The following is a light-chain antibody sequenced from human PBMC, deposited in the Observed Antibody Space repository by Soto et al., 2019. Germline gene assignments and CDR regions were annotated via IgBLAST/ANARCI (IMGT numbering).Light chain of an antibody. CDR2: GNN. V-gene: IGLV1-40*01. CDR1: SSNIGAGYD. Sequence: QSVLTQPPSVSGAPGQRVTISCTGSSSNIGAGYDVHWYQQLPGTAPKLLIYGNNNRPSGVPDRFSGSKSGTSASLAITGLQAEDEADYYCRSYDSSLRGVVFGGGTKLTVL. CDR3: RSYDSSLRGVV. J-gene: IGLJ2*01.